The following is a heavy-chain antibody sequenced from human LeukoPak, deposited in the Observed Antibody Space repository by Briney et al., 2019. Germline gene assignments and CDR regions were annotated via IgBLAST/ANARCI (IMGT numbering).Heavy chain of an antibody. J-gene: IGHJ4*02. D-gene: IGHD5-18*01. CDR2: ISPDGRST. CDR3: AMGYKSAYSWDY. CDR1: GFTFSVFW. V-gene: IGHV3-74*01. Sequence: GGSLRLSCAASGFTFSVFWMFWVRQAPGQGLVWVSHISPDGRSTNYADSVKGRFAISRDNARNTLYLQLNSLTAEDTAVYYCAMGYKSAYSWDYWGQGTLVTVSS.